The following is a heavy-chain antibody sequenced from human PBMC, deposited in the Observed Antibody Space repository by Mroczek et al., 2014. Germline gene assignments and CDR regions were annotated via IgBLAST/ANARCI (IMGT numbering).Heavy chain of an antibody. V-gene: IGHV3-30*18. CDR3: AKDLLRWELPRHDAFDI. J-gene: IGHJ3*02. CDR2: ISYDGSNK. Sequence: QVQLVQSGGGVVQPGRSLRLSCAASGFTFSSYGMHWVRQAPGKGLEWVAVISYDGSNKYYADSVKGRFTISRDNSKNTLYLQMNSLRAEDTAVYYCAKDLLRWELPRHDAFDIWGQGTMVTVSS. CDR1: GFTFSSYG. D-gene: IGHD1-26*01.